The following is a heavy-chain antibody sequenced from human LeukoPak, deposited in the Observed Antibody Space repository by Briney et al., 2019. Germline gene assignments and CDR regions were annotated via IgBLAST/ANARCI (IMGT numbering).Heavy chain of an antibody. CDR2: IYYSGST. D-gene: IGHD5-18*01. CDR1: GGSISSYY. CDR3: ARRSYSHGYSDYFDY. V-gene: IGHV4-59*08. Sequence: SETLSLTCTVSGGSISSYYWSWIRQPPEKGLDWIGYIYYSGSTNYNPSLKSRVTISIDTSKNQFSLKLSSVTAADTAVYYCARRSYSHGYSDYFDYWGQGTLVTVSS. J-gene: IGHJ4*02.